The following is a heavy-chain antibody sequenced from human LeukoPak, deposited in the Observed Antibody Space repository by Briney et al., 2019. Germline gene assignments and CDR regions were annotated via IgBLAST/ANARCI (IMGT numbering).Heavy chain of an antibody. CDR3: ARRMAANAFDI. CDR2: ISSSFNYI. CDR1: RFTFSTYS. V-gene: IGHV3-21*01. Sequence: GGSLRLSCAASRFTFSTYSMNWVRQAPGKGLEWVSLISSSFNYIYYADSVKGRFTISRDNAKNSLYLQMNSLRTEDTAVYYCARRMAANAFDIWGQGTMVTVSS. J-gene: IGHJ3*02. D-gene: IGHD5-24*01.